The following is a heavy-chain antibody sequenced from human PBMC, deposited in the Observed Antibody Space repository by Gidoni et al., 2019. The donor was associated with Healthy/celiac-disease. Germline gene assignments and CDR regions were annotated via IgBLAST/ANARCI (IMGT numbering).Heavy chain of an antibody. CDR3: ATDPGRYTAMGDPDY. J-gene: IGHJ4*02. V-gene: IGHV3-21*01. CDR1: GFTFSRYS. D-gene: IGHD5-18*01. CDR2: ISSSSSYI. Sequence: EVQLVESGGGLVKPGGSLRLSCAASGFTFSRYSMNWVRQAPGKGLEWVSSISSSSSYIYYADSVKGRFTISRDNAKNSLYLQMNSLRAEDTAVYYCATDPGRYTAMGDPDYWGQGTLVTVSS.